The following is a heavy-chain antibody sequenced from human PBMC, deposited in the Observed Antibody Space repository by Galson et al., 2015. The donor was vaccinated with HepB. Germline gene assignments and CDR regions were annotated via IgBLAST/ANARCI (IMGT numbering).Heavy chain of an antibody. V-gene: IGHV1-2*02. CDR2: INPNSGGT. J-gene: IGHJ4*02. CDR1: GYTVTGYY. D-gene: IGHD3-3*01. CDR3: ARLGIFGVVIIPFDY. Sequence: SVKVSCKASGYTVTGYYMHWVRQAPGQGLEWMGWINPNSGGTNYAQKFQGRVTMTRDTSISTAYMELSRLRSDDTAVYYCARLGIFGVVIIPFDYWGQGTLVTVSS.